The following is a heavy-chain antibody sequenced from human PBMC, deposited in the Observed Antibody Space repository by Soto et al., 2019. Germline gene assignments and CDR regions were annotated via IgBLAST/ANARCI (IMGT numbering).Heavy chain of an antibody. Sequence: EVQLVESGGGLVQPGGYLRLSCAASGFSFSNYAMDWVRQAPGKGLEWVSYISGSSSNIRYADSVKGRFTISRDNAKSSVHLQMNSLRADDTAVYYCARDPSRGSDWARYLDLWGRGTLVTVSS. CDR2: ISGSSSNI. D-gene: IGHD1-26*01. V-gene: IGHV3-48*01. J-gene: IGHJ2*01. CDR3: ARDPSRGSDWARYLDL. CDR1: GFSFSNYA.